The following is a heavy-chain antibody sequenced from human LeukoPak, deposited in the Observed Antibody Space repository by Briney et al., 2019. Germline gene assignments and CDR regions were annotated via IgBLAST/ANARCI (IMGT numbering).Heavy chain of an antibody. D-gene: IGHD3-3*01. J-gene: IGHJ4*02. CDR2: INRDGSEK. CDR1: GFTLSSRW. Sequence: SGGSLRLSCVVSGFTLSSRWMMWVRQAPGEGLEWMTNINRDGSEKNYVDSVKGRFTITRDNAENSLYLQMNSLKVEDSAIYYCATYDSWSGYNIAYWGQGTLVTVSP. V-gene: IGHV3-7*03. CDR3: ATYDSWSGYNIAY.